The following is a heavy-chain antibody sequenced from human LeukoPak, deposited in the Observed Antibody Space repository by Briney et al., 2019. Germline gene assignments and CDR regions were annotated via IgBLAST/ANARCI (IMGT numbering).Heavy chain of an antibody. V-gene: IGHV3-7*01. CDR2: IKKTGSET. CDR3: ARGISSSRYKGPFDY. D-gene: IGHD6-13*01. CDR1: GFTFSHFW. J-gene: IGHJ4*02. Sequence: GGSLRLSCAASGFTFSHFWMSWVRQAPGKGLEWVAYIKKTGSETYYVDSVKGRFTITRDNTRNSLFLQMYSLRAEDTAVYFCARGISSSRYKGPFDYWGQGTLVTVSS.